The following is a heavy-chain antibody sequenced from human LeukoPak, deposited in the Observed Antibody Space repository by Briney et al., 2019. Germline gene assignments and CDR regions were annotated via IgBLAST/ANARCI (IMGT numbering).Heavy chain of an antibody. Sequence: SETLSLTCTVSGGSISSYYWSWIRQPAGKGLEWIGRIYTSGSTNYNPSLKSRVTMSVDTSKNQFSLKLSSVTAADTAVYYCARDYDSSGYYGGEAFDIWGQGTMVTVSS. CDR3: ARDYDSSGYYGGEAFDI. CDR2: IYTSGST. J-gene: IGHJ3*02. CDR1: GGSISSYY. D-gene: IGHD3-22*01. V-gene: IGHV4-4*07.